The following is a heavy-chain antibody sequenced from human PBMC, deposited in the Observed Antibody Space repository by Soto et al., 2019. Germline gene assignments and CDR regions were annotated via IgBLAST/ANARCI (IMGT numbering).Heavy chain of an antibody. V-gene: IGHV4-31*02. J-gene: IGHJ6*02. Sequence: PSETLSLTCVVSGGPVGGDDLYWSWIRHLPGKGLEWIANVYHTGTTYYNPSLKSRVSMSVDTSQNQFSLILASVTAADTAVYYCARALVTDYNSRDYHYYFAIDVWGQGTSVTVSS. D-gene: IGHD3-22*01. CDR1: GGPVGGDDLY. CDR3: ARALVTDYNSRDYHYYFAIDV. CDR2: VYHTGTT.